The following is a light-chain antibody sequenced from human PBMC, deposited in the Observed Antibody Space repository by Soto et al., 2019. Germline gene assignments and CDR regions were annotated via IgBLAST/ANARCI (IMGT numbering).Light chain of an antibody. CDR3: SSYMSSGTL. Sequence: QSALTQPASVSGSPGQSITISCTETSSDIGVHNYVSWYQQHPGKAPKLIIYEVSNRPAGVSDRFSGSKSGNTASLTISGLQADDEADYYCSSYMSSGTLFGGGTKLTVL. CDR2: EVS. V-gene: IGLV2-14*01. J-gene: IGLJ2*01. CDR1: SSDIGVHNY.